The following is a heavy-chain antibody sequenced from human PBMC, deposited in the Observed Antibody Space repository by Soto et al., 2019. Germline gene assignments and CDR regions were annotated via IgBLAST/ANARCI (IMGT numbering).Heavy chain of an antibody. Sequence: QVQLQESGPGLVKPSQTLSLTCTVSGGSISSGDYYWSWIRQPPGKGLEWIGYIYYSGSTYYNPSLKSRVTISVDTSKNQFSLKLSSVTAADTAVYYCRAQLPYYYDSSGGAFDIWGQGTMVTVSS. CDR1: GGSISSGDYY. CDR3: RAQLPYYYDSSGGAFDI. CDR2: IYYSGST. V-gene: IGHV4-30-4*01. D-gene: IGHD3-22*01. J-gene: IGHJ3*02.